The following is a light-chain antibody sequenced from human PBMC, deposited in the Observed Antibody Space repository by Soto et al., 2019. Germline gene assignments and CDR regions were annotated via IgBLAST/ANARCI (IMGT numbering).Light chain of an antibody. CDR1: QTIRSNY. V-gene: IGKV3-20*01. J-gene: IGKJ1*01. Sequence: ETVLTQSPGTLSLSPGERATLSCRASQTIRSNYLAWYRQTPGQAPRLLIYGASNRATGIADRFSGSGSGTDFTFIINRLEPEDFALYYCQQYGSSPWTFGQGTKVEIK. CDR2: GAS. CDR3: QQYGSSPWT.